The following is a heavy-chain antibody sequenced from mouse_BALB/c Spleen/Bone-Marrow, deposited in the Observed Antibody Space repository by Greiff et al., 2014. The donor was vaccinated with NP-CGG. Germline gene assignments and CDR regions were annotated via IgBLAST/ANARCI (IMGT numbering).Heavy chain of an antibody. CDR3: AREGMSTGDY. Sequence: EVQGLESGPELVKPGASVKMSCKASGYTFTSYVLHWVKQTPGQGLEWIGYIYPYNDVTKYNEKFKAKATLTSDKSSSTAYMELSSLTSEDSAVYYCAREGMSTGDYWGQGTTLTVSS. D-gene: IGHD2-4*01. CDR1: GYTFTSYV. CDR2: IYPYNDVT. V-gene: IGHV1-14*01. J-gene: IGHJ2*01.